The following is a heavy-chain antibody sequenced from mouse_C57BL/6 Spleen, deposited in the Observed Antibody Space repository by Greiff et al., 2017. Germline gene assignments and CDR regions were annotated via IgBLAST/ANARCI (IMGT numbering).Heavy chain of an antibody. V-gene: IGHV1-80*01. J-gene: IGHJ2*01. CDR3: ARGDTTVYFDY. D-gene: IGHD1-1*01. CDR2: IYPGDGDT. CDR1: GYAFSSYW. Sequence: QVQLQQSGAELVKPGASVKISCKASGYAFSSYWMNWVKQRPGKGLEWIGQIYPGDGDTNYNGKFKGKATLTADKSSSTAYMQLSSLTSEDSAVYFCARGDTTVYFDYGGQGTTLTVSS.